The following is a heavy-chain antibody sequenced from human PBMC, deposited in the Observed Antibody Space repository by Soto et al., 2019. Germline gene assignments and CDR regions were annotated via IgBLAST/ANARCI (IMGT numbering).Heavy chain of an antibody. V-gene: IGHV3-15*01. CDR2: IKGKTEGGTT. CDR1: GFTVTNAW. Sequence: EVQLVESGGGLVKPGGSLRLSCAASGFTVTNAWMSCVRQAPGKGLEWVGRIKGKTEGGTTDYAAPVRGRFTMSRDDSRNTLYLQMNSLKTEDPAVYYCTTVPSGWRAPGGWGQGTLVTVSS. CDR3: TTVPSGWRAPGG. J-gene: IGHJ4*02. D-gene: IGHD3-3*01.